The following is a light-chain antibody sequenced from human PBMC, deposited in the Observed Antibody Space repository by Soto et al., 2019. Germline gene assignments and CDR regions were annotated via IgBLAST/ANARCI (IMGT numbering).Light chain of an antibody. CDR2: AAS. V-gene: IGKV1-9*01. Sequence: DIQLTQSPSFLSASVGDRVTITCRASQGISSYLAWYQQKPGKAPNLLIYAASTSQSGVPSRFSGSGSGTEFTLTISSLQPEDFSTYYCQQLNNFPITFGQGTRLEIK. J-gene: IGKJ5*01. CDR3: QQLNNFPIT. CDR1: QGISSY.